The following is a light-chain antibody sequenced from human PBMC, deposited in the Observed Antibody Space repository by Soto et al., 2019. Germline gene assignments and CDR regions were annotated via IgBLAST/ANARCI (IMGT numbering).Light chain of an antibody. CDR2: EVT. CDR3: SSFVGGNIFI. Sequence: ALTQPPSASGSPGQSVTISRTGTRSDVGRYNYVSWYQLHPGKVPKLLIYEVTKRPSGIPDRFSGSKSGNTASLTVSGLQAEDEADYYCSSFVGGNIFIFGSGTKVTVL. J-gene: IGLJ1*01. V-gene: IGLV2-8*01. CDR1: RSDVGRYNY.